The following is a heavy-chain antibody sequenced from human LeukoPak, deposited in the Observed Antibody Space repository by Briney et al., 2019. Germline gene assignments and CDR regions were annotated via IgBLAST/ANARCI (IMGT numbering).Heavy chain of an antibody. J-gene: IGHJ4*02. V-gene: IGHV3-66*01. CDR1: GFTVSSNY. CDR2: IYSGGST. CDR3: ARGRSGSYYHYFDY. D-gene: IGHD3-10*01. Sequence: GGSLRLSCAASGFTVSSNYMSWVRQAPGKGLEWASVIYSGGSTYYADSVKGRFTISRDNSKNTLYLQMNSLRAEDTAVYYCARGRSGSYYHYFDYWGQGTLVTVSS.